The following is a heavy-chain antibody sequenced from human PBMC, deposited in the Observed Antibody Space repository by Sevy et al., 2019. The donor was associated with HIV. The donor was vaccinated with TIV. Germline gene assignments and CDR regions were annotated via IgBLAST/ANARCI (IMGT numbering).Heavy chain of an antibody. J-gene: IGHJ4*02. Sequence: GGSLRFSCAASGFSFNKYAMSWVRQAPGKGLEWVSAISGEDDSTYYADSAKGRFTISRDNSKNTLFLQMNGLRAEDTALYYCAKDLYASPSNFDSWGQGTLVTVSS. CDR1: GFSFNKYA. D-gene: IGHD3-16*01. V-gene: IGHV3-23*01. CDR2: ISGEDDST. CDR3: AKDLYASPSNFDS.